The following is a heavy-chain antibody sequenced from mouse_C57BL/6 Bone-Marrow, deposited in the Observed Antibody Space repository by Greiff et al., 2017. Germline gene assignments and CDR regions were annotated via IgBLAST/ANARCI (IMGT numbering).Heavy chain of an antibody. CDR2: IYPGTGTT. CDR3: ARETLGYLTAY. D-gene: IGHD5-1-1*01. Sequence: QVQLKQSGAELVKPGASVKMSCKASGFTFTSYWITWVKQRPGQGLEWIGDIYPGTGTTNYNEKFKSKATLTVDTSSSTAYMQRSSLTYDYSAVYYCARETLGYLTAYWGQGTLVTVSA. J-gene: IGHJ3*01. V-gene: IGHV1-55*01. CDR1: GFTFTSYW.